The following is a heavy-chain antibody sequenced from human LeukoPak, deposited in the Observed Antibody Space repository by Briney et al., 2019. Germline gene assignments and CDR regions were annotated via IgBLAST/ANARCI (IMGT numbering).Heavy chain of an antibody. CDR2: IYHSGST. CDR3: ARAFVLRRSGSYFDY. J-gene: IGHJ4*02. D-gene: IGHD1-26*01. V-gene: IGHV4-4*02. Sequence: PSGTLSLTCAVSGGSISSSNWWSWVRQPPGKGLEWIGEIYHSGSTNYNPSLKSRVTISVDKSKNQFSLKLSSVTAADTAVYYCARAFVLRRSGSYFDYWGQGTLVTVSS. CDR1: GGSISSSNW.